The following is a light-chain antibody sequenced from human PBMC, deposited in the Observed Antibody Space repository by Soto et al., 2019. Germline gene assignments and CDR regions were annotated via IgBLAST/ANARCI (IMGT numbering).Light chain of an antibody. CDR1: QTVGMNY. Sequence: EIVLTQSPGPLSLSPGERATLSCRAIQTVGMNYLAWFQQKPGQAPKLLIYNALVRATGIPDRFSGSGSGTDFTLTISRLGPEDFAVYYCHQYAYAPLTFGQGTKLETK. CDR2: NAL. J-gene: IGKJ2*01. CDR3: HQYAYAPLT. V-gene: IGKV3-20*01.